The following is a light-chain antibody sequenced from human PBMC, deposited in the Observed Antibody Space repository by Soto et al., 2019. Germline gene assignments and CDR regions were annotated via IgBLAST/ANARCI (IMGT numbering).Light chain of an antibody. Sequence: DIQMTQSPSSLSASVGDRVTITCRASQSISSYLNWYQQKPGKAPKLLIYAASSLQSGVPSRFSGGGSGTDFTLTISSLQPEDFATYYCQQSYNTPNTFGQGTKLEIK. CDR2: AAS. CDR3: QQSYNTPNT. V-gene: IGKV1-39*01. J-gene: IGKJ2*01. CDR1: QSISSY.